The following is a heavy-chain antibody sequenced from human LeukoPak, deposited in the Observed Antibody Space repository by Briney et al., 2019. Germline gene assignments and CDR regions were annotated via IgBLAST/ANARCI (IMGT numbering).Heavy chain of an antibody. D-gene: IGHD3-16*01. V-gene: IGHV3-7*03. CDR2: IKQDGSEK. CDR3: AKDAQPRSRSFDP. CDR1: GFIFKDYW. Sequence: GGSLRLSCAASGFIFKDYWMIWVRQAPGKGLEWVANIKQDGSEKYYVDSVKCRFTISRDNAKNSLYLQMNTLRAKDTAMYYCAKDAQPRSRSFDPWGQGTLVTVSS. J-gene: IGHJ5*02.